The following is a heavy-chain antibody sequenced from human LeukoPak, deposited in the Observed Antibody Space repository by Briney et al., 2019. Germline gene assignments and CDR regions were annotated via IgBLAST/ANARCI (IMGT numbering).Heavy chain of an antibody. CDR1: VFTFSAYA. V-gene: IGHV3-23*05. CDR3: APLGYCSGGSRSLDY. CDR2: VGSDNKP. J-gene: IGHJ4*02. Sequence: GGALRLSCVASVFTFSAYAMTSVRPPPGKGVEWVWSVGSDNKPHYSESVKGRFAISRDNSKSMLFLQLNSLRAEDTALYYCAPLGYCSGGSRSLDYWGQRTLVTVS. D-gene: IGHD2-15*01.